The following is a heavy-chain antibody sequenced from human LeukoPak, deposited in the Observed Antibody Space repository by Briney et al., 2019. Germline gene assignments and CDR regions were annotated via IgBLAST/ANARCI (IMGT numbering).Heavy chain of an antibody. CDR3: ARDVMTPYYDSSGYPFDY. CDR1: GFTFSTYS. J-gene: IGHJ4*02. V-gene: IGHV3-21*01. Sequence: GGSLRLSCAASGFTFSTYSMNWVRLAPGKGLEWVSSIGSSSTYIFYADSVKGRFTVSRDNAKNSLCLQMNTLRAEDTAVYYCARDVMTPYYDSSGYPFDYWGQGTLVTVSS. CDR2: IGSSSTYI. D-gene: IGHD3-22*01.